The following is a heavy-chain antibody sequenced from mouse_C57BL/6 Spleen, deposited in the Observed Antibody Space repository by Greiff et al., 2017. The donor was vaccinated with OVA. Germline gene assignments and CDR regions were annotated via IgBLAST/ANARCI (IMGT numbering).Heavy chain of an antibody. CDR1: GYTFTSYW. Sequence: VQLQQPGTELVKPGASVKLSCKASGYTFTSYWMHWVKQRPGQGLEWVGNINPSNGGTNYNEKFKSKATLTVDKSSSTAYMQISSLTSEDSAVYYCARRDGYYVGWYFDVWGTGTTVTVSS. CDR2: INPSNGGT. D-gene: IGHD2-3*01. CDR3: ARRDGYYVGWYFDV. V-gene: IGHV1-53*01. J-gene: IGHJ1*03.